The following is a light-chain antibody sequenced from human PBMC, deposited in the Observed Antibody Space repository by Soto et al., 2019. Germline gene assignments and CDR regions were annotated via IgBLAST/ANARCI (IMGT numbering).Light chain of an antibody. Sequence: QSALTQPASVSGSPGQSITISCTGTSSDVGDYDYVSWYQQHPGKAPKLLIYAVSYRPSGISNRFSGSKSGNTASLTISGLQAEDEGDYYCCSYRSGSTYVFGTGTKVTV. CDR2: AVS. V-gene: IGLV2-14*01. CDR3: CSYRSGSTYV. CDR1: SSDVGDYDY. J-gene: IGLJ1*01.